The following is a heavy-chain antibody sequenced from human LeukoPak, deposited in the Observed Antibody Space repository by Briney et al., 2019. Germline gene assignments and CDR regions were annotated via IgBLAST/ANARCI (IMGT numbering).Heavy chain of an antibody. Sequence: ASVKVSCKASGYTFTSYDINWLRQATGQGLEWMGWMNPNSGNTGYAQKFQGRVTMTRDTSTSTVYMELSSLRSEDTAVYYCARLQNYDSIGYRDVLRAYFDYWGQGTLVTVSS. CDR1: GYTFTSYD. CDR2: MNPNSGNT. V-gene: IGHV1-8*02. D-gene: IGHD3-22*01. J-gene: IGHJ4*02. CDR3: ARLQNYDSIGYRDVLRAYFDY.